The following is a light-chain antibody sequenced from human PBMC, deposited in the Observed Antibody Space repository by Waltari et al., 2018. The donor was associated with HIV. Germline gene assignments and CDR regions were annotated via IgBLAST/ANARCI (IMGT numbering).Light chain of an antibody. Sequence: QSALTQPASVSGSPGQSITISCTGTSSDVGASLYVSWYQQYADKAPKLIIFEVSNRPSGISKRFSGSKSGNTASLTISGLQTEDEADYYCASFTTNRILVFGGGTKVTVL. CDR1: SSDVGASLY. J-gene: IGLJ2*01. V-gene: IGLV2-14*01. CDR2: EVS. CDR3: ASFTTNRILV.